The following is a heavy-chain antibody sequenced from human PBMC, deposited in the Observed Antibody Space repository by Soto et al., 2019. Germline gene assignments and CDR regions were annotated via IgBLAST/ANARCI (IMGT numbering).Heavy chain of an antibody. D-gene: IGHD1-1*01. V-gene: IGHV4-39*01. J-gene: IGHJ4*02. CDR2: IDYSGNI. CDR3: ARHIHNQGFEYYFDS. Sequence: QLQLQESGPGLVKPSETLSLTCNASGGSITSSGSAWGWIRQSPGKGLEWIGTIDYSGNIYYIPSLQSRITISVDTSKTQISLKLSSVTAADTAVYYCARHIHNQGFEYYFDSWGQGTLVTVSS. CDR1: GGSITSSGSA.